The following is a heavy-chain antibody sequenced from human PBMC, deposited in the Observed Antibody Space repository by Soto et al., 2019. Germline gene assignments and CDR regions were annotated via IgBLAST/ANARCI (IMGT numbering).Heavy chain of an antibody. J-gene: IGHJ6*02. CDR2: IKSKTDGGTT. D-gene: IGHD3-10*01. CDR3: TTARFGDPSIGGYYYYYGMDV. V-gene: IGHV3-15*01. Sequence: PGGSLRLSCAASGFTFSNAWMSWVRQAPGKGLEWVGRIKSKTDGGTTDYAAPVKGRFTISRDDSKNTLYLQMNSLKTEDTAVYYCTTARFGDPSIGGYYYYYGMDVWGQGTTVTVSS. CDR1: GFTFSNAW.